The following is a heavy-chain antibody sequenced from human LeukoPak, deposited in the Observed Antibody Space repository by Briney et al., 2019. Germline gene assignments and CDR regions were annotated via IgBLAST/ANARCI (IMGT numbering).Heavy chain of an antibody. CDR2: INPDGSNM. J-gene: IGHJ4*02. Sequence: PGGSLRLSCAASGFSFSSYWMSWVRQAPGKGLEWVANINPDGSNMLYVDSVKGRFTISRDNAKNSLYLQMNNLRAEDTAVYFCVSGSLQWLYWGQGTLVTVSS. V-gene: IGHV3-7*01. D-gene: IGHD6-19*01. CDR3: VSGSLQWLY. CDR1: GFSFSSYW.